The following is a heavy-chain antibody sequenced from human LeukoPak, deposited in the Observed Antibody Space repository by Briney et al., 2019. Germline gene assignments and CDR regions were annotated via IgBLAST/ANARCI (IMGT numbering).Heavy chain of an antibody. CDR3: ARVSWFPGTSYYYMDV. CDR1: GGSLNNSY. V-gene: IGHV4-59*01. Sequence: SETLSLTCTVSGGSLNNSYWTWVRQPPGEGLGWIGYILYSGTPNYNPSLKSRVTISVDTSKNQFSLKLRSVTAADTAVYFCARVSWFPGTSYYYMDVWGKGTTVTVSS. D-gene: IGHD1-1*01. J-gene: IGHJ6*03. CDR2: ILYSGTP.